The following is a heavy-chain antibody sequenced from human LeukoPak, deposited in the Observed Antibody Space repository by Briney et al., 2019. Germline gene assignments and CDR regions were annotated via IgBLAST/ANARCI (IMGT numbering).Heavy chain of an antibody. J-gene: IGHJ4*02. V-gene: IGHV3-48*01. CDR3: VTDWPVW. CDR1: GFPFSTSG. CDR2: ISTGSSII. Sequence: PGGSLRLSCEASGFPFSTSGMHWVRRAPGKGLDWISHISTGSSIIHYADSVQGRFTISRDDGKNSLYLQMNSLRVEDTAVFHCVTDWPVWWGQGILVTVSS. D-gene: IGHD3-16*01.